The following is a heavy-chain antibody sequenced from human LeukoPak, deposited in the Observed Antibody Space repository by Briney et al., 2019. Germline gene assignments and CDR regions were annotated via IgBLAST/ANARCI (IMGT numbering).Heavy chain of an antibody. J-gene: IGHJ5*02. CDR2: ISSSSSTI. D-gene: IGHD4-17*01. Sequence: GGSLRLSCAASGFTFSSYSMNWVRQAPGKGLEWVSYISSSSSTIYYADSVKGRFSISRDNAKNSLYLQMNSLRDEDTAVYYCVREAVSDYGDYVFWFDPWGQGTLVTVSS. CDR1: GFTFSSYS. CDR3: VREAVSDYGDYVFWFDP. V-gene: IGHV3-48*02.